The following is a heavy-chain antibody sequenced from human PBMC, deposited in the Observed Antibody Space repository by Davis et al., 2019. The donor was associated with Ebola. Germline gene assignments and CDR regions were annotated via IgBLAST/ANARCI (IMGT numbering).Heavy chain of an antibody. Sequence: GESLKVSCAASGFTFSSYGMHWVRQAPGKGLEWVAFIRYDGSNKYYADSVKGRFTISRDNSKNTLYLQMNSLRDEDTAVYYCARDRDVGYCSGGSCYPGAVLFDYWGQGTLVTVSS. CDR1: GFTFSSYG. V-gene: IGHV3-30*02. CDR2: IRYDGSNK. D-gene: IGHD2-15*01. J-gene: IGHJ4*02. CDR3: ARDRDVGYCSGGSCYPGAVLFDY.